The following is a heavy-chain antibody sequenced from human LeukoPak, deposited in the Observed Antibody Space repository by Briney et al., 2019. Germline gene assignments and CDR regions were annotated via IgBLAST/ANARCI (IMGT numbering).Heavy chain of an antibody. J-gene: IGHJ3*02. Sequence: GGSLRLSCAASGFTLSSYGMHWVRQAPGKGLEWVAVISYDGSNKYYADSVKGRFTISRDNSKNTLCLQINSLRAEDTAVYYCAKGVNYYDSSGYSLDAFDIWGQGTMVTVSS. CDR1: GFTLSSYG. V-gene: IGHV3-30*18. D-gene: IGHD3-22*01. CDR3: AKGVNYYDSSGYSLDAFDI. CDR2: ISYDGSNK.